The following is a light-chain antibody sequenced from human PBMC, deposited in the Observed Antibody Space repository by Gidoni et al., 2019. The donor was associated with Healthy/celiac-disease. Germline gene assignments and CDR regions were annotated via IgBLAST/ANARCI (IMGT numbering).Light chain of an antibody. CDR2: KAT. J-gene: IGKJ4*01. CDR3: QQYNSYLLT. Sequence: DIQMTQSPSTLSASVGDRVTITCRDSQSISSWLASYQQQPGKATKLLIYKATILESGVPSRFSGSGSGTEFTLTISRLQHDDFATYYRQQYNSYLLTFGGGTKVEIK. V-gene: IGKV1-5*03. CDR1: QSISSW.